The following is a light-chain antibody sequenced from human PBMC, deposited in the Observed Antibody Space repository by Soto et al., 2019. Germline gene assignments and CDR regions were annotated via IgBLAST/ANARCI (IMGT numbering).Light chain of an antibody. CDR1: SSNIGAPYD. CDR3: QSYDRSLSGSV. Sequence: QSVLTQPPSVSGAPGQRVTISCTGSSSNIGAPYDVHWYQQHPGTAPKLLIYGNTIRPSGVPDRFSGSKSGTSASLAITGLQAEDEADYYCQSYDRSLSGSVFGGGTQLNVL. V-gene: IGLV1-40*01. J-gene: IGLJ3*02. CDR2: GNT.